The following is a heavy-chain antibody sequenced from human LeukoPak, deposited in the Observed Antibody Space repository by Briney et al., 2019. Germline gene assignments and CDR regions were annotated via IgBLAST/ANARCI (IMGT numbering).Heavy chain of an antibody. CDR1: GFTFSSYG. J-gene: IGHJ4*02. CDR3: AIYCSSTSCIGGY. V-gene: IGHV3-33*08. Sequence: GGSLRLSCAASGFTFSSYGMHWVRQAPGKGLEWVAVIWYDGSNKYYADSVKGRFTISRDNSKYTLYLQMNSLRAEDTAVYYCAIYCSSTSCIGGYWGQGTLVTVSS. CDR2: IWYDGSNK. D-gene: IGHD2-2*01.